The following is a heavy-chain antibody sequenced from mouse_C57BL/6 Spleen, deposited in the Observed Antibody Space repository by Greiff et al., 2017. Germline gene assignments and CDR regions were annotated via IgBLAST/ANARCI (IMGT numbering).Heavy chain of an antibody. CDR1: GYTFTSYW. J-gene: IGHJ1*03. CDR3: ARYLRRYFDV. D-gene: IGHD2-12*01. Sequence: QVQLQQSGAELVKPGASVKLSCKASGYTFTSYWMHWVKQRPGQGLEWIGEIDPSDSYTNYNQKLKGKSTLTVDKSSSTAYMQLSSLTSEDSAVYYCARYLRRYFDVWGTGTTVTVSS. CDR2: IDPSDSYT. V-gene: IGHV1-69*01.